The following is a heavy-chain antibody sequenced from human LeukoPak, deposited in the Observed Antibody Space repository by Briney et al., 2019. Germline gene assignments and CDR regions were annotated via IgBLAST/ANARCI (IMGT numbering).Heavy chain of an antibody. CDR1: GFTFSSYS. J-gene: IGHJ4*02. Sequence: KTGGSLRLSCAASGFTFSSYSMNWVRQAPGKGLEWVSSISSSSSYIYYADSVKGRFTISRDNAKNSLYLQMNSLRAEDTAVYYCARTTWQDTAMVLLFDYWGQGTLVTVSS. V-gene: IGHV3-21*01. D-gene: IGHD5-18*01. CDR3: ARTTWQDTAMVLLFDY. CDR2: ISSSSSYI.